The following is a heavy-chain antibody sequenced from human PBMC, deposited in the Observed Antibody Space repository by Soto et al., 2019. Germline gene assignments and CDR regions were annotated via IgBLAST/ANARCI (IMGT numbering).Heavy chain of an antibody. CDR3: AGYSSSWSPPKSDY. CDR2: IYYSGST. CDR1: GGSISSYY. Sequence: ASETLSLTCTVSGGSISSYYWSWIRQPPGKGLEWIGYIYYSGSTNYNPSLKSRVTISVDTSKNQFSLKLSSVTAADTAVYYCAGYSSSWSPPKSDYWGQGTLVTVSS. D-gene: IGHD6-13*01. V-gene: IGHV4-59*01. J-gene: IGHJ4*02.